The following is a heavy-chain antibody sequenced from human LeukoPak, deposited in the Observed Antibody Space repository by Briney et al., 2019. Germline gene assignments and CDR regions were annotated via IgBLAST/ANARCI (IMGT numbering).Heavy chain of an antibody. J-gene: IGHJ4*02. CDR2: IYYSGST. CDR3: ARFRQQGFDY. D-gene: IGHD6-13*01. Sequence: ETLSLTCTVSGGSISSYYWSWIRQPPGKGLEWIGYIYYSGSTNYNPSLKSRVTISVDTSKNQFSLKLSSVTAADTAVYYCARFRQQGFDYWGQGTLVTVSS. V-gene: IGHV4-59*01. CDR1: GGSISSYY.